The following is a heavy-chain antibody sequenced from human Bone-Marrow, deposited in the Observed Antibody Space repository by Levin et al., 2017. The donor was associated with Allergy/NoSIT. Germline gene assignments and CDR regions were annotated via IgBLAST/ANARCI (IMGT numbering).Heavy chain of an antibody. CDR1: GGSIISGDYY. V-gene: IGHV4-30-4*01. D-gene: IGHD2-15*01. CDR2: IFDTENT. J-gene: IGHJ3*02. Sequence: SQTLSLTCTVSGGSIISGDYYWTWIRQPPGKGLEWIGYIFDTENTSYNPSLKSRITMSLDTSNNLFSLNLSSVTPADTAVYYCARELYHGYCSGSNCYEPNDSFDIWGQGTTVIVS. CDR3: ARELYHGYCSGSNCYEPNDSFDI.